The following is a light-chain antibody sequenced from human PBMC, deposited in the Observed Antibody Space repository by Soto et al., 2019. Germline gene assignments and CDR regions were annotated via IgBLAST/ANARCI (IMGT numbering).Light chain of an antibody. J-gene: IGKJ1*01. CDR2: GAS. CDR1: QSVSSN. V-gene: IGKV3-15*01. CDR3: HEYNNWPTK. Sequence: IVMTQSPATLSVSPGEIATFSCSASQSVSSNLAWYQQKPGQSPRLLIYGASSRATGIPVRFSGSGSGTAFTLSISSLESGEFAGDYFHEYNNWPTKFGQGKKVEI.